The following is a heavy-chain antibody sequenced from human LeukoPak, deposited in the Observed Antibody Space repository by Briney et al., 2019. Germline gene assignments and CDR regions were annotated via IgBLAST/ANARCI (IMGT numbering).Heavy chain of an antibody. D-gene: IGHD3-16*01. V-gene: IGHV4-39*01. J-gene: IGHJ4*02. CDR1: SVSISGSGYY. Sequence: PSETLSLTCSVSSVSISGSGYYWAWIRQPPGKGLEWIGSIYYTGSTHYNSSLKSRVTMSVDTSKNQFSLKLSSVPAAGTAVYYCASPLGGFDNWGQGTLVTVSS. CDR2: IYYTGST. CDR3: ASPLGGFDN.